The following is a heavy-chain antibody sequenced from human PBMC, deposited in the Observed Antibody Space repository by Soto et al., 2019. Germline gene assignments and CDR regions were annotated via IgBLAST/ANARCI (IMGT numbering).Heavy chain of an antibody. J-gene: IGHJ4*02. D-gene: IGHD1-26*01. V-gene: IGHV1-18*04. CDR2: ISAYNGNT. CDR3: ARDAAVGLFDY. Sequence: ASVKVSCKASGYTFTGSYMHWLRQAPGQGLEWMGWISAYNGNTNYAQKLQGRVTMTTDTSTSTAYMELRSLRSDDTAVYYCARDAAVGLFDYWGQGTLVTVSS. CDR1: GYTFTGSY.